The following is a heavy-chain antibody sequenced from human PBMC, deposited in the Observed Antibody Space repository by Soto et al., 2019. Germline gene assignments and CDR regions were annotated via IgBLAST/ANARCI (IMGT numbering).Heavy chain of an antibody. J-gene: IGHJ4*02. CDR1: GFTFSSYG. CDR3: ARDRSGSYTDPDY. V-gene: IGHV3-33*01. CDR2: IWYDGSNK. D-gene: IGHD1-26*01. Sequence: GGSLRLSCAAPGFTFSSYGMHWVRQAPGKGLEWVAVIWYDGSNKYYADSVKGRFTISRDNSKNTLYLQMNSLRAEDTAVYYCARDRSGSYTDPDYWGQGTLVTVSS.